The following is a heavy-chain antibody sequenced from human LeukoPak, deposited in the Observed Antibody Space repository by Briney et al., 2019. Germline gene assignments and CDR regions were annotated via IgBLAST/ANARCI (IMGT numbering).Heavy chain of an antibody. J-gene: IGHJ5*02. V-gene: IGHV4-59*08. Sequence: SETLSLTCPVYGGSLSSYYWSWIRQPPGEGLEWTGYIYYSGSTNYNPSLKSRVTISVDTSKNQFSLKLSSVTAADTAVYYCARHGLRIAAAGFWFDPWGQGTLVTVSS. CDR1: GGSLSSYY. D-gene: IGHD6-13*01. CDR3: ARHGLRIAAAGFWFDP. CDR2: IYYSGST.